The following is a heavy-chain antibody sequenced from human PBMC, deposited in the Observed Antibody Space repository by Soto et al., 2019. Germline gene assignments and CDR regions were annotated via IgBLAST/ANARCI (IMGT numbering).Heavy chain of an antibody. CDR3: ARGRYGDY. Sequence: QVHLVQSGAEVKKPGASVKVSCKGSGYAFTTYGITWVRQAPGQGLEWMGWISAHNGNTNYATKLQGRAPGTRDTPTSTAYMELRSLRSDDAAVYYCARGRYGDYWGQGALVTVSS. D-gene: IGHD1-1*01. J-gene: IGHJ4*02. CDR2: ISAHNGNT. CDR1: GYAFTTYG. V-gene: IGHV1-18*01.